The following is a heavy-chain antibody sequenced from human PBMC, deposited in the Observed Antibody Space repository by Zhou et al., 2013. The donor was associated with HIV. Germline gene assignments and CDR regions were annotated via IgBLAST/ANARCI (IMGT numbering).Heavy chain of an antibody. CDR3: AIDRVLQQRLENTLAI. Sequence: QVQVVQSGAEVKKPGASVKVSCKVSGYPLTDLLIHWVRLAPGSGPEWMGRFDPEDRETTYSQKFQGRVTMTGDISSDTAYFEATSLKPDDTAMYYCAIDRVLQQRLENTLAIWGQGTLVSVSS. D-gene: IGHD4-4*01. J-gene: IGHJ3*02. CDR2: FDPEDRET. CDR1: GYPLTDLL. V-gene: IGHV1-24*01.